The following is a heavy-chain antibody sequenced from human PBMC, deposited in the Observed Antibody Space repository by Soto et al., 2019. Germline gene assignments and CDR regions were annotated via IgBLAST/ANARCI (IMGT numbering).Heavy chain of an antibody. Sequence: QVQLVESGGGVVQPGRSLRLSCAASGFTFSSYGMHWVRQAPGKGLEWVAVISYDGSNKYYADSVKGRFTISRDNSKNTLYLQINILSAEDTAVYYCATLEKVIARGRFDYSGQGTLVTVSS. J-gene: IGHJ4*02. CDR2: ISYDGSNK. CDR3: ATLEKVIARGRFDY. D-gene: IGHD3-10*01. CDR1: GFTFSSYG. V-gene: IGHV3-30*03.